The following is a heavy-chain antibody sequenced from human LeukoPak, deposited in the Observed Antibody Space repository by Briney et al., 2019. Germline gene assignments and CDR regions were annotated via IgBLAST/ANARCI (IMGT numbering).Heavy chain of an antibody. CDR2: IIPILGIA. Sequence: ASVKVSCKASGGTFSSYAISWVRQAPGQGLEWMGRIIPILGIANYAQKFQGRVTITADKSTSTAYMELSSLRSEDTAVYYCARGESFRSIFDYWGQGTLVTVSS. D-gene: IGHD2-2*02. CDR3: ARGESFRSIFDY. CDR1: GGTFSSYA. V-gene: IGHV1-69*04. J-gene: IGHJ4*02.